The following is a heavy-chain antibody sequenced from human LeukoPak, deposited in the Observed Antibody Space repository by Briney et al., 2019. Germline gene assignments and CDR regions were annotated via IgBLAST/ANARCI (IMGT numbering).Heavy chain of an antibody. CDR3: ARDPLHYYDSSGYPDY. D-gene: IGHD3-22*01. Sequence: GGSLRLSCEASGFTFSSYGMHWVRQAPGKGLEWVAVIWYDGSNKYYADSVKGRFTISRDNSKNTLYLQMNSLRAEDTAVYYCARDPLHYYDSSGYPDYWGQGTLVTVSS. V-gene: IGHV3-33*01. CDR2: IWYDGSNK. J-gene: IGHJ4*02. CDR1: GFTFSSYG.